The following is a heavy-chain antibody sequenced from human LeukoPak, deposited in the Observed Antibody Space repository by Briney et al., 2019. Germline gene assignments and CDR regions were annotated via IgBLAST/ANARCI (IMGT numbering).Heavy chain of an antibody. J-gene: IGHJ6*03. Sequence: PGGSLRLSCAASGFTVFSNYMSWVRQAPGKGLEWVSVIYSDGTTYYADSVQGRFTISRDNSKITVYLQMKSLRAEDTAVYFCARERSYYYYYMDVWGKGTTVTVSS. V-gene: IGHV3-53*01. CDR2: IYSDGTT. CDR1: GFTVFSNY. CDR3: ARERSYYYYYMDV. D-gene: IGHD3-10*01.